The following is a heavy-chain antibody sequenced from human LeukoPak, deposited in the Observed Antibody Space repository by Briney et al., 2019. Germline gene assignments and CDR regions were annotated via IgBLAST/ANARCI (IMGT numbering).Heavy chain of an antibody. D-gene: IGHD4-17*01. J-gene: IGHJ4*02. CDR3: TLRDCGE. Sequence: GGSLKLSCAASVFTLSGSAMHGVREASGEGLEWGGRIRSKANNHATAYAASVKGRFTISRDDSHNTAYLQMNSLKTEDTAVYYCTLRDCGEWGQGTRVTVSS. CDR2: IRSKANNHAT. CDR1: VFTLSGSA. V-gene: IGHV3-73*01.